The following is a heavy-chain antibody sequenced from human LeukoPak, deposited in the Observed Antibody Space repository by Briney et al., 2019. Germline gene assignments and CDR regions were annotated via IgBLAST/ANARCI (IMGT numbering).Heavy chain of an antibody. Sequence: GGSLRLSCVASGFTFSDFDMNWVRQAPGKGLEWVSSISTSGSNTYYADSVKGRFTISRDNAKNSLYLQMNSLRDEDTAVYYCARDQGYYGSGSYYSFDYWGQGTLVTVSS. CDR2: ISTSGSNT. CDR1: GFTFSDFD. V-gene: IGHV3-48*02. J-gene: IGHJ4*02. CDR3: ARDQGYYGSGSYYSFDY. D-gene: IGHD3-10*01.